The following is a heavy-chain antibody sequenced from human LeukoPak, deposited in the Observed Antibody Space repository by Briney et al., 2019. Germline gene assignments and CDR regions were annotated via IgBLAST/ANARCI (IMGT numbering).Heavy chain of an antibody. V-gene: IGHV3-69-1*01. CDR2: ISSSSTI. CDR1: GFTFSSYS. Sequence: GGSLRLSCAASGFTFSSYSMNWVRQAPGKGLEWVSYISSSSTIYYADSVKGRFTISRDNAKNSLYLQMNSLRAEDTAVYYCARVRGDRDQLPSYYFDYWGQGTLVTVSS. D-gene: IGHD2-2*01. CDR3: ARVRGDRDQLPSYYFDY. J-gene: IGHJ4*02.